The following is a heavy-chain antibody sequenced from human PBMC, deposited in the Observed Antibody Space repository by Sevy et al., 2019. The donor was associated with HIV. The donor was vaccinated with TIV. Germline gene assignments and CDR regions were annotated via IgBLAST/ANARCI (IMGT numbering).Heavy chain of an antibody. CDR3: ARDRLVFGYSSGLYRGEVVPIDY. J-gene: IGHJ4*02. V-gene: IGHV1-18*01. CDR2: ISDYNGNT. D-gene: IGHD6-19*01. Sequence: ASVKVSCKASGYTFTSYVISWVRQAPGQGLEWMGWISDYNGNTNYAQKLQGRVTMTTDTSTSTAYMELRSLGSDDTAVYDCARDRLVFGYSSGLYRGEVVPIDYWGQGTLVTVSS. CDR1: GYTFTSYV.